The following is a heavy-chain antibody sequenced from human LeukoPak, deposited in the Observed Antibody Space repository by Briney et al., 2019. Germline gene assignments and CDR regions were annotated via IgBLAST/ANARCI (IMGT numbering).Heavy chain of an antibody. J-gene: IGHJ5*02. CDR3: ARDSDSGGLYNWFDP. CDR1: GYIFTGYY. Sequence: ASVKVSCKASGYIFTGYYVHWVRQAPGQGLEWMGWIDPNSGGTNYAQRFQGRVTMTRDTSITTAYMELGRLKSDDTAVYYCARDSDSGGLYNWFDPWGQGTLVTVSS. V-gene: IGHV1-2*02. CDR2: IDPNSGGT. D-gene: IGHD4-23*01.